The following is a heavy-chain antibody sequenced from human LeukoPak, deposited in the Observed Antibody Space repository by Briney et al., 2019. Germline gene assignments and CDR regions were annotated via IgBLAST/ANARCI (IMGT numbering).Heavy chain of an antibody. CDR3: AREGRWGELDAFDI. CDR1: GGSFSGYY. CDR2: INHSGST. Sequence: SETLSLTCAVYGGSFSGYYWSWIRQPPGKGLEWIGEINHSGSTNYNPSLKSRVTISVDTSKNQFSLKLSSVTAADTAVYYCAREGRWGELDAFDIWGQGTMVTVSS. V-gene: IGHV4-34*01. D-gene: IGHD1-26*01. J-gene: IGHJ3*02.